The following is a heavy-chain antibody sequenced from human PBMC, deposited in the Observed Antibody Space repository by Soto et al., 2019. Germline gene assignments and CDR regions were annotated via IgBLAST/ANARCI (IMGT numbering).Heavy chain of an antibody. D-gene: IGHD4-17*01. V-gene: IGHV1-2*02. Sequence: ASVKVSCKASGYTFTGYYMNWVRQAPGQGLEWMGWINPNSGGTNYAQKFQGRVTMTRDTSISTAYMELSRLRSDDTAVYYCARDPATYGAYASWFDPWGQGTLVTVSS. CDR2: INPNSGGT. CDR1: GYTFTGYY. CDR3: ARDPATYGAYASWFDP. J-gene: IGHJ5*02.